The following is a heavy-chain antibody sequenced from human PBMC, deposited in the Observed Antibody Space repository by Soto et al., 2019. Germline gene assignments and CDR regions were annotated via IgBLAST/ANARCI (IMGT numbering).Heavy chain of an antibody. CDR1: GFNFDNYY. V-gene: IGHV3-7*01. D-gene: IGHD1-1*01. CDR2: IRKDGGGS. Sequence: EVQLVESGGGLVQPGGSLRLSCAASGFNFDNYYMAWVRQAPGKGLEWVANIRKDGGGSNNYADSLKGRFTISRDNAKNSLYLQMNNPRAEDSGVYFCARDTTGILDYWGQGTLVTVSS. J-gene: IGHJ4*02. CDR3: ARDTTGILDY.